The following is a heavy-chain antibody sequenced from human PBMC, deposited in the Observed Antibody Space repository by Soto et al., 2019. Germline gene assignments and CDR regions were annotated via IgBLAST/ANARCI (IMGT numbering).Heavy chain of an antibody. CDR2: IYTSGST. CDR3: ARDSVWYDFWSVQGWYYGMDV. V-gene: IGHV4-4*07. Sequence: SETLSLTCTVSGGSISSYYWSWIRQPAGKGLEWIGRIYTSGSTNYNPSLKSRVTMSVDTSKNQFSLKLSSVTAADTAVYYCARDSVWYDFWSVQGWYYGMDVWGQGTTVTVSS. CDR1: GGSISSYY. J-gene: IGHJ6*02. D-gene: IGHD3-3*01.